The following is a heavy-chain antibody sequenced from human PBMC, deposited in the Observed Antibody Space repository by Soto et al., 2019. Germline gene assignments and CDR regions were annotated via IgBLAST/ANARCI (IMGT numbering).Heavy chain of an antibody. CDR2: MNPNSGNT. J-gene: IGHJ5*02. Sequence: QVQLVQSGAEVKKPGASVKVSCKASGYTFTSYDINWVRQATGQGLEWMGWMNPNSGNTGYAQKFQGRVTMTRNTSISTAYMELSSMRSEDTAVYYFAREAYCSSTSCSWYWFDPWCQGTMVTVSS. V-gene: IGHV1-8*01. CDR3: AREAYCSSTSCSWYWFDP. CDR1: GYTFTSYD. D-gene: IGHD2-2*01.